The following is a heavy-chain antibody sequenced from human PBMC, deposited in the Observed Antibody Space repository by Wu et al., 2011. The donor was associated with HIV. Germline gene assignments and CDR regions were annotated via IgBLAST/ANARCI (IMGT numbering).Heavy chain of an antibody. D-gene: IGHD4-11*01. V-gene: IGHV1-2*02. CDR1: GYAFTNYY. Sequence: GYAFTNYYIHWVRQAPGHGLEWMAWINPSGGATIYAEAFEGRVTVTTDTSMKTVYMELESLTSGDTAMYFCARDATPITTEFDYWGQGTLITVSS. J-gene: IGHJ4*02. CDR3: ARDATPITTEFDY. CDR2: INPSGGAT.